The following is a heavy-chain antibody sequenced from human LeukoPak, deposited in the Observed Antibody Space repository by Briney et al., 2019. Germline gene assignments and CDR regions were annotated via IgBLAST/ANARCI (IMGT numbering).Heavy chain of an antibody. J-gene: IGHJ4*02. V-gene: IGHV3-7*01. Sequence: QPGGSLRLSCAASGFTFSSYWMRWVRQAPGKGLEWVANIEQDGSEKYYVDSVKGRFTISRDYAKNSLYLQMNSLRAEDTAVYYCARDSSDYYDSSGYQDYWGQGTLVTVSS. CDR2: IEQDGSEK. D-gene: IGHD3-22*01. CDR1: GFTFSSYW. CDR3: ARDSSDYYDSSGYQDY.